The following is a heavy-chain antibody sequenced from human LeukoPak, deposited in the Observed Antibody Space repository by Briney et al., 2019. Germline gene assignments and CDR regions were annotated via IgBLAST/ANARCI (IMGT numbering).Heavy chain of an antibody. D-gene: IGHD3-10*01. V-gene: IGHV4-34*01. CDR3: VRRSLGYYYGSGSSPELDY. CDR2: INHSGST. J-gene: IGHJ4*02. CDR1: GGSFSGYY. Sequence: SETLSLTCAVYGGSFSGYYWSWIRQPPGKGLEWIGEINHSGSTNYNPSLKSRVTISVDTSKNQFSLKLSSVTAADTAVYYCVRRSLGYYYGSGSSPELDYWGQGTLVTVSS.